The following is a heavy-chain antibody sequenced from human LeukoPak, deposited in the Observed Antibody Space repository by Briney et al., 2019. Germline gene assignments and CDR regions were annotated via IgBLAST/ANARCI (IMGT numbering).Heavy chain of an antibody. J-gene: IGHJ3*02. V-gene: IGHV4-39*07. CDR1: GGSISSSSYY. CDR2: IYHSGST. CDR3: ARVKAYYDYVWGSYRYGHDAFDI. Sequence: SETLSLTCTVSGGSISSSSYYWGWIRQPPGKGLEWIGSIYHSGSTYYNPSLKSRVTISVDTSKNQFSLKLSSVTAADTAVYYCARVKAYYDYVWGSYRYGHDAFDIWGQGTMVTVSS. D-gene: IGHD3-16*02.